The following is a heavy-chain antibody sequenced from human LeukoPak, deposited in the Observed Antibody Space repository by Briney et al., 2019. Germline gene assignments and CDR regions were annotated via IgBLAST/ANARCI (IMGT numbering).Heavy chain of an antibody. Sequence: ASVNVSCKASGYTFTHYYMHWVRQAPGQGLEWMGWINPNSGGTKYAQNFQGRVTMTRDTSISTAYMELSRLRSDDTAVYYCANLRPFGCWGQGTLVTVSS. CDR1: GYTFTHYY. CDR3: ANLRPFGC. J-gene: IGHJ4*02. CDR2: INPNSGGT. D-gene: IGHD6-6*01. V-gene: IGHV1-2*02.